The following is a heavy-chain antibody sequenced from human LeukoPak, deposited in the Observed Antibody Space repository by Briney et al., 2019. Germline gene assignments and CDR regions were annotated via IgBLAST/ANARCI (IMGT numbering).Heavy chain of an antibody. V-gene: IGHV4-61*01. CDR3: ARVASMVRGVTFYYYGMDV. D-gene: IGHD3-10*01. CDR2: IYYSGST. CDR1: GGPVSSGSYY. J-gene: IGHJ6*02. Sequence: SETLSLTCTISGGPVSSGSYYWSWIRQPPGKGLGWIGYIYYSGSTNYNPSLKSRVTISVDTSKNQFSLKLSSVTAADTAVYYCARVASMVRGVTFYYYGMDVWGQGTTVTVSS.